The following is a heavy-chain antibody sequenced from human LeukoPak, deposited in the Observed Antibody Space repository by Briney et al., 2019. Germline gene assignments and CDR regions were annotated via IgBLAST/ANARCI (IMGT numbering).Heavy chain of an antibody. Sequence: ASVKVSCKASGYTFTSYGISWVRQAPGQGLEWMGWISAYNGNTNYAQKLQGRVTMTTDTYTSTAYMELRRLRSDDTAVYYCARDSYSSGCYDAFDIWSQGTMVTVYS. CDR3: ARDSYSSGCYDAFDI. V-gene: IGHV1-18*01. CDR2: ISAYNGNT. D-gene: IGHD6-19*01. J-gene: IGHJ3*02. CDR1: GYTFTSYG.